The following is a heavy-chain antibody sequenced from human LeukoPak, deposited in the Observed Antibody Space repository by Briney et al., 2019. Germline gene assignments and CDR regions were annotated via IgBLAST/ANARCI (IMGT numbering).Heavy chain of an antibody. CDR3: TRHTSGHDWGDYYGMDV. V-gene: IGHV3-73*01. Sequence: PGGSLKLSCAASGFTFSGSAIHWVRQGSGKGLEWVGRIRSKPVSYATAYAASVKGRFTISRDDSKNRAYLHMNSLKTEDTAVYYSTRHTSGHDWGDYYGMDVWGQGTTVTVSS. CDR2: IRSKPVSYAT. J-gene: IGHJ6*02. CDR1: GFTFSGSA. D-gene: IGHD5-12*01.